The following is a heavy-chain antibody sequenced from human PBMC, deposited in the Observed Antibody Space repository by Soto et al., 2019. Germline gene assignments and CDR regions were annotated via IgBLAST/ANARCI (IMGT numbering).Heavy chain of an antibody. J-gene: IGHJ4*02. Sequence: LTCTVSGGSISSYYWSWVRQAAGKGLEWVGRIKSKTDGGTADYAAPVKGRATISRDDSKNTVYLQMNSLKTEDTAVYYCTTGIYYDILTGYHNVAYWGQGALVTVSS. V-gene: IGHV3-15*01. CDR1: GGSISSYY. CDR3: TTGIYYDILTGYHNVAY. D-gene: IGHD3-9*01. CDR2: IKSKTDGGTA.